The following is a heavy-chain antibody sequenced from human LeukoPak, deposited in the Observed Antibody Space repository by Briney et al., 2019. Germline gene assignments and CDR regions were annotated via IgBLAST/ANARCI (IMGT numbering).Heavy chain of an antibody. J-gene: IGHJ4*02. V-gene: IGHV3-20*04. CDR2: INWNGGSI. D-gene: IGHD3-3*01. CDR3: ARDSPPYDFWSGYRSYYFDY. CDR1: GFTFDDYG. Sequence: PGGSLRLSCAASGFTFDDYGMSWVRHAPGKGLEWVSGINWNGGSIGYADSVKGRFTISRDNAKNSLYLQMNSLRAEDTALYYCARDSPPYDFWSGYRSYYFDYWGQGTLVTVSS.